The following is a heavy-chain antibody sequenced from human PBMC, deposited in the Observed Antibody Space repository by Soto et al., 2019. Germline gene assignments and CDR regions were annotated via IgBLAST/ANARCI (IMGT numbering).Heavy chain of an antibody. CDR1: GYTFTGYY. CDR3: ASPRELTHSYYYFFTLDV. CDR2: IHLNSGGT. V-gene: IGHV1-2*02. Sequence: GASVKVSCKASGYTFTGYYIHWVRQAPGQGLEWMGWIHLNSGGTNYAQTFQGRITMTRDMSVTTVFMEMTGLTSDDTAVYYCASPRELTHSYYYFFTLDVWGQGTTVTVSS. D-gene: IGHD3-10*01. J-gene: IGHJ6*02.